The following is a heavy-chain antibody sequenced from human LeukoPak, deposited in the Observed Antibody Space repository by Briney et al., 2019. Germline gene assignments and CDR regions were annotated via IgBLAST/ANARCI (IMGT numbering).Heavy chain of an antibody. CDR2: ISAYNGNT. V-gene: IGHV1-18*01. D-gene: IGHD3-3*01. J-gene: IGHJ4*02. CDR3: ARGPRFLEWLLTHHLLNDY. CDR1: GYTFTSYG. Sequence: ASVKVSCKASGYTFTSYGISWVRQAPGQGLEWMGWISAYNGNTNYAQKLQGRVTMTTDTSTSTAYMELRSLRSDDTAVYYCARGPRFLEWLLTHHLLNDYWGQGTLVTVSS.